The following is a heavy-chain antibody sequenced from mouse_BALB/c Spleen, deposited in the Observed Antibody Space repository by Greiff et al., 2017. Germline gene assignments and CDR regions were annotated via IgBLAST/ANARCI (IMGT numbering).Heavy chain of an antibody. CDR2: IDPANGNT. CDR1: GFNIKDTY. J-gene: IGHJ1*01. Sequence: VQLKESGAELVKPGASVKLSCTASGFNIKDTYMHWVKQRPEQGLEWIGRIDPANGNTKYDPKFQGKATITADTSSNTAYLQLSSLTSEDTAVYYCARGLRLDWYFDVWGAGTTVTVSS. CDR3: ARGLRLDWYFDV. V-gene: IGHV14-3*02. D-gene: IGHD2-2*01.